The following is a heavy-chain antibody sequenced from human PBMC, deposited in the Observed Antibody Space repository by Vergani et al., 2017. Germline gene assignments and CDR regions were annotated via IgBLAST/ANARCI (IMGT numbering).Heavy chain of an antibody. CDR2: INWNSDSI. J-gene: IGHJ2*01. Sequence: EVQLVESGGGLVQPGGSLRLSCAASGFTFDDYAMHWVRQAPGKGLEWVSGINWNSDSIAYADSVKGRFTISRDNAKNSLYLQVNSLRAEDTALYYCVKDIAASGNYWYFDLWGRGTLVTVSS. V-gene: IGHV3-9*01. CDR3: VKDIAASGNYWYFDL. CDR1: GFTFDDYA. D-gene: IGHD6-13*01.